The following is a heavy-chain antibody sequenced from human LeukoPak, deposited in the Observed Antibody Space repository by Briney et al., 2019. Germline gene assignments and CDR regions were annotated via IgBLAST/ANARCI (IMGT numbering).Heavy chain of an antibody. CDR1: GFTFSSYW. D-gene: IGHD3-10*01. CDR3: ARDDYGSGSWNDY. V-gene: IGHV3-74*01. Sequence: PGGSLRLSCAASGFTFSSYWMHWVRQGPGKGLVWVSRINSDGSSATYADSVKGRFTISRVNAENTLYVQMNSLRAEDTALYYCARDDYGSGSWNDYWGQGTLVTVSS. CDR2: INSDGSSA. J-gene: IGHJ4*02.